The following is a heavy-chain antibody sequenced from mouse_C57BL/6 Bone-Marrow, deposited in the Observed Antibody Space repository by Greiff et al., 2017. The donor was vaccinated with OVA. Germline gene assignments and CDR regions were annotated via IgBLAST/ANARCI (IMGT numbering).Heavy chain of an antibody. Sequence: VKLQQPGAELVMPGASVKLSCKASGYTFTSYWMHWVKQRPGQGLEWIGEIDPSDSYTNYNQKFKGKSTLTVDKSSSTAYMQLSSLTSEDSAVYYCARELRLRWFAYWGQGTLVTVSA. D-gene: IGHD3-2*02. CDR3: ARELRLRWFAY. J-gene: IGHJ3*01. CDR2: IDPSDSYT. V-gene: IGHV1-69*01. CDR1: GYTFTSYW.